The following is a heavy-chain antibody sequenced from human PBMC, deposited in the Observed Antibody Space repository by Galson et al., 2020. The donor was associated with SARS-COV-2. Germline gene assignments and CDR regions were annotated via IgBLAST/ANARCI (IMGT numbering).Heavy chain of an antibody. CDR2: SSHSWTT. V-gene: IGHV4-59*01. CDR1: GASIYNYY. CDR3: ARAPPSTYYYYHGLDV. Sequence: ETLSLTCTVSGASIYNYYWSWIRQVTGKGLEWIGFSSHSWTTVYNPSLESRVTISVDTSKSQSSLKLTSVTAADTAVYFCARAPPSTYYYYHGLDVWGQGTTVIVSS. J-gene: IGHJ6*02.